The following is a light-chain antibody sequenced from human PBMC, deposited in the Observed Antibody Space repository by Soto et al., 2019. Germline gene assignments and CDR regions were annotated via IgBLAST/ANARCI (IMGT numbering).Light chain of an antibody. J-gene: IGLJ2*01. CDR2: AHT. CDR3: QSHDASVSGDVL. V-gene: IGLV1-40*01. CDR1: GSNIGARYD. Sequence: QSVLTQPPSVSGAPGQRVTISCTGSGSNIGARYDVQWYQQRPGASPKLLIYAHTNRPSGVPGRFSGSTSGPSASLAITGLQAEDEAYYYCQSHDASVSGDVLFGGGTKLTVL.